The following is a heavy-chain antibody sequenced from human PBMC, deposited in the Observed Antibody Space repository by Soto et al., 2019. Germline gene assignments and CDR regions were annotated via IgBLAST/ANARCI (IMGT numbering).Heavy chain of an antibody. D-gene: IGHD1-1*01. J-gene: IGHJ4*02. CDR2: IFYSGST. V-gene: IGHV4-39*07. CDR1: GGSISSSSYY. CDR3: ARWVEVSLDYFVS. Sequence: SETLSLTCTVSGGSISSSSYYWGWIRQPPEKGLEWIGSIFYSGSTYYNPSLKSRVTISVDTSKNQFSLYLNSVTAADTAVYYCARWVEVSLDYFVSWGQETPVTV.